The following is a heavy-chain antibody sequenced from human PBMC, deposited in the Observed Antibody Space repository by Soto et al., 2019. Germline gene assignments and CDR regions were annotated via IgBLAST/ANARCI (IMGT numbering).Heavy chain of an antibody. CDR1: DFTFSTYS. CDR2: ISATTNHI. J-gene: IGHJ6*02. CDR3: ARDSITTFGGGMDV. V-gene: IGHV3-21*06. Sequence: PGGSLRLSCVASDFTFSTYSMNWIRQAPEKGLEWVAYISATTNHIYHAYSLKGRFTIPKDHAKASLYPHMNSRRAEDTAVYFLARDSITTFGGGMDVWGQGTTVTVSS. D-gene: IGHD3-16*01.